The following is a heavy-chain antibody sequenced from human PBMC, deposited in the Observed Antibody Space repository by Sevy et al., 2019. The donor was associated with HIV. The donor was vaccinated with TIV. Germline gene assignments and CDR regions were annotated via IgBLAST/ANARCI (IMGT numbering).Heavy chain of an antibody. CDR3: STPPTTVDVFDI. Sequence: GGSLRLSCAASGFPFSRNWMTWVRQAPGKGLEWVANINQDGSEDYYVDSVKGRFTISRDNAKNSVYLQMNSLRAEDTAVYHCSTPPTTVDVFDIWGHGTMVTVSS. D-gene: IGHD4-17*01. J-gene: IGHJ3*02. CDR2: INQDGSED. CDR1: GFPFSRNW. V-gene: IGHV3-7*03.